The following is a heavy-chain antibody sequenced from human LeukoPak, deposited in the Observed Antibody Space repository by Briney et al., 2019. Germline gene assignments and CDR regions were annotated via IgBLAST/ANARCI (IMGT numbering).Heavy chain of an antibody. CDR1: GFTFDDYA. CDR3: AKTPPSYGR. D-gene: IGHD1-14*01. V-gene: IGHV3-43*02. Sequence: RGSLRLSCAVSGFTFDDYAMHWVCQAPGKGLEWVSLISGDGATTYYADSVKGRFTISRDNSKNSLYLQMNSLRTEDTALYYCAKTPPSYGRWGQEPLGSASS. CDR2: ISGDGATT. J-gene: IGHJ4*02.